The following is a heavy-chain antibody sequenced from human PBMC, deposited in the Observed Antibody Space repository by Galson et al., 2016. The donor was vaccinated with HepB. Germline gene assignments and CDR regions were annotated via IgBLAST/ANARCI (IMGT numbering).Heavy chain of an antibody. CDR3: ASGYIYGSGFYYFDH. J-gene: IGHJ4*02. CDR2: FYTSGNT. D-gene: IGHD3-10*01. CDR1: GASVTSDNYY. Sequence: TLSLTCTVSGASVTSDNYYYSWIRQPAGKGLEWIGRFYTSGNTHYNPSLKSRVSISVDTSKNQFSLKLSSVTAADTAVYYCASGYIYGSGFYYFDHWGQGTLITVSS. V-gene: IGHV4-61*02.